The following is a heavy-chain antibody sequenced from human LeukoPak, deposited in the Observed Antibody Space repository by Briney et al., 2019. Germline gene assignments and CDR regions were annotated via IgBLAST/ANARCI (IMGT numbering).Heavy chain of an antibody. J-gene: IGHJ4*02. CDR2: ISYDGSNK. Sequence: GGSLRLSCAASGFTFSSYAMHWVRQAPGKGLEWVAVISYDGSNKYYADSVKGRFTISRDNSKNTLYLQMNSLRAEDTAVYYCASSKPPYYDILTGYYEMGFDYWGQGTLVTVSS. CDR3: ASSKPPYYDILTGYYEMGFDY. D-gene: IGHD3-9*01. V-gene: IGHV3-30-3*01. CDR1: GFTFSSYA.